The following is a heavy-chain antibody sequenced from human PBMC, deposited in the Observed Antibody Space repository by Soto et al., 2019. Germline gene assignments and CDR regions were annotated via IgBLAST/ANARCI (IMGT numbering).Heavy chain of an antibody. CDR3: ARVGYSSSWYRRGAFDI. J-gene: IGHJ3*02. Sequence: SETLSLTCAVYGGSFSGYYWSWIRQPPRKGLEWIGEIDHSGSTNHNPSLKSRVTISVDTSKNQFSLKLTSVTAADTAVYYCARVGYSSSWYRRGAFDIWGQGTMVTVSS. D-gene: IGHD6-13*01. CDR1: GGSFSGYY. V-gene: IGHV4-34*01. CDR2: IDHSGST.